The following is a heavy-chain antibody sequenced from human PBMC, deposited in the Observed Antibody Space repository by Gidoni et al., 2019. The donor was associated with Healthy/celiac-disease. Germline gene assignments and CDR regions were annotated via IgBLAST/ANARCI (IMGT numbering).Heavy chain of an antibody. CDR1: GFTFADYA. CDR2: ISWKSGSI. D-gene: IGHD6-13*01. J-gene: IGHJ6*02. V-gene: IGHV3-9*01. Sequence: EVQLVESGGGLVQPGRSLRLSCAASGFTFADYALHWVRQAPGKGLEWVSGISWKSGSIGYADSVKGRFTISRDNAKNSLYLQMNSLRAEDTALYYCAKAWDGIAAAGPHYGMDVWGQGTTVTVSS. CDR3: AKAWDGIAAAGPHYGMDV.